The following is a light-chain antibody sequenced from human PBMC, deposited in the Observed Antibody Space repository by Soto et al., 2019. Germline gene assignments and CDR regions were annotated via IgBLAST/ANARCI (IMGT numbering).Light chain of an antibody. CDR3: QQYEDLPLK. V-gene: IGKV1-33*01. Sequence: DIQMTQSPSSLSASVGDSVTISCQASQDINNFLNWYRQKPGKPPQLLIYDASTLEKGVPSRFSGAGSGADFSFTISNLQPEDSATYYWQQYEDLPLKLGQGTKVDI. J-gene: IGKJ1*01. CDR1: QDINNF. CDR2: DAS.